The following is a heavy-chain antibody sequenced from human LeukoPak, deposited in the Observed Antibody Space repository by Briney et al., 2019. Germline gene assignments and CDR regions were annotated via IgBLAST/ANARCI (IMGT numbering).Heavy chain of an antibody. CDR3: AKGRVRANGYYYYGMDV. J-gene: IGHJ6*02. D-gene: IGHD3-3*01. V-gene: IGHV3-30*18. Sequence: RGSLRLSCAATGFTFSSFSMHWVRQAPGKGLEWVAVTSYDGSNKYYADSVKGRFTISRDNSKNTLSLQMNSLRTEDTAVYYCAKGRVRANGYYYYGMDVWGQGTTVTVSS. CDR1: GFTFSSFS. CDR2: TSYDGSNK.